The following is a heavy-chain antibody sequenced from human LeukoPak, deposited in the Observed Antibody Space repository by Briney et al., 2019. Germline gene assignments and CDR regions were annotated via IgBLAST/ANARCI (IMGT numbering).Heavy chain of an antibody. V-gene: IGHV3-33*08. CDR2: IWYDGSNK. J-gene: IGHJ4*02. CDR3: ARDGVRSGYHEGPDY. Sequence: GGSLRLSCAASGFTFSNYELNWVRQAPGKGLEWVAVIWYDGSNKYFADSVKGRFTISRDNSKNTLYLQMNSLRAEDTAVYYCARDGVRSGYHEGPDYWGQGTLVTVSS. D-gene: IGHD3-22*01. CDR1: GFTFSNYE.